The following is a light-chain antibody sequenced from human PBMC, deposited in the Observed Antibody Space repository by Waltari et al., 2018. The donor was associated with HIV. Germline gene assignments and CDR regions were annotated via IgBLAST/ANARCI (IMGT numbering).Light chain of an antibody. V-gene: IGLV3-21*01. CDR2: DNV. J-gene: IGLJ3*02. CDR1: NIGNKG. Sequence: PGEMARLTCGGNNIGNKGVHWYQLKSGQAPLLVIFDNVDRPSRITERFSGSISGFTATLAISRVEPGDEAVYYCQVWDRPSDQWVFGGGTTLIV. CDR3: QVWDRPSDQWV.